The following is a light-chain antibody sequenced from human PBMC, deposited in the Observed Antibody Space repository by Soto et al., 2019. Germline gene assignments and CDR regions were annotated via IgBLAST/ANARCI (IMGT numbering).Light chain of an antibody. CDR3: QQYETSFRYT. J-gene: IGKJ2*01. V-gene: IGKV1-5*01. CDR1: QTINSK. Sequence: DIQMTQSPSTLSASVGDRVTITCRASQTINSKLAWYQKKPGQAPKLLIFDGYNLESGVPSRFSGSGSGTEFTLSIGSLQPDDFATYYCQQYETSFRYTFGQGTKLDIK. CDR2: DGY.